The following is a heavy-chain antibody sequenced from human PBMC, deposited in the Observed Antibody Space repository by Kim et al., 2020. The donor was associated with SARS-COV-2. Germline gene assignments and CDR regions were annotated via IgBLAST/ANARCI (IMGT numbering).Heavy chain of an antibody. Sequence: GGSLRLSCAASGFAFGDYAMHWVRQAPGKGLEWVSGISWNSGGMGNADSVKGRFTISRDNARKSLYLQMNSLRVEDTALYYCAKAAHCSSGFCYTRASFDYWGQGTLVTVSS. J-gene: IGHJ4*02. CDR2: ISWNSGGM. CDR1: GFAFGDYA. CDR3: AKAAHCSSGFCYTRASFDY. V-gene: IGHV3-9*01. D-gene: IGHD2-15*01.